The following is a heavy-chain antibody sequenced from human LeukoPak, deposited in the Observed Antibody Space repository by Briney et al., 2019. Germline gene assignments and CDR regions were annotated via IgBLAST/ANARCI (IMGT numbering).Heavy chain of an antibody. J-gene: IGHJ5*02. V-gene: IGHV1-8*01. Sequence: ASVKVSCKASGFTFTSYDINWVRQATGQGLEWMGWMNPINGNTGYAQKFQGRVTMTRDTSISTAYMELRSLRSDDTAVYYCVRDGEGVAISVNYWFDPWGQGTLVTVSS. D-gene: IGHD3-10*01. CDR3: VRDGEGVAISVNYWFDP. CDR1: GFTFTSYD. CDR2: MNPINGNT.